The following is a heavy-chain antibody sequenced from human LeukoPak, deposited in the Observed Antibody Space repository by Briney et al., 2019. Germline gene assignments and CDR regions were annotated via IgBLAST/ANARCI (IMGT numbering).Heavy chain of an antibody. J-gene: IGHJ4*02. CDR3: AKDRGGYATAGIDY. CDR1: GFTFSSYG. CDR2: IRYDGSNK. D-gene: IGHD6-13*01. V-gene: IGHV3-30*02. Sequence: PGGSLRLSCAASGFTFSSYGMHWACQAPGKGLEWVAFIRYDGSNKYYADSVKGRFTISRDNSKNTLYLQMNSLRAEDTAVYYCAKDRGGYATAGIDYWGQGTLVTVSS.